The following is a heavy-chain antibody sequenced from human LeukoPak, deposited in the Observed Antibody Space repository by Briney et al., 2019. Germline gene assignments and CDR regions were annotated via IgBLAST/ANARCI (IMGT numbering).Heavy chain of an antibody. CDR1: GDSFSGYY. V-gene: IGHV4-34*01. CDR3: ARGFVVVAASVWFDP. Sequence: SETLSLTCAVYGDSFSGYYWSWIRQPPGKGLEGIGEINHSGSTNYNPSLKSRVTISVDTSKNQFSLKLRSVTAADTAVYYCARGFVVVAASVWFDPWGQGTLVTVSS. J-gene: IGHJ5*02. CDR2: INHSGST. D-gene: IGHD2-15*01.